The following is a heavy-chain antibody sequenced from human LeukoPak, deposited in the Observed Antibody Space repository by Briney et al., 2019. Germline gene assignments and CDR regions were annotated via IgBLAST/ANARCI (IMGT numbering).Heavy chain of an antibody. V-gene: IGHV3-7*01. CDR1: GFTFSTYW. D-gene: IGHD1-14*01. J-gene: IGHJ4*02. Sequence: GGSLRLSCAVSGFTFSTYWMSWVRQAPGKGLEGVANIKEDGSETYYVDSLKGRFTISRDNVKNSLYPQINSLRADDSAVYYCARDSFETDIDYWGQGTLVTVSS. CDR2: IKEDGSET. CDR3: ARDSFETDIDY.